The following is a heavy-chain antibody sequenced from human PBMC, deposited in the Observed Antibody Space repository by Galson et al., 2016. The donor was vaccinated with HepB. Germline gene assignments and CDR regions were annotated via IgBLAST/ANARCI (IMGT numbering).Heavy chain of an antibody. CDR1: GFTFTSHP. D-gene: IGHD2-21*02. V-gene: IGHV3-23*01. CDR2: ISVSGVST. CDR3: AKVTYCAGDCLDAFDV. Sequence: SLRLSCAASGFTFTSHPMSWVRQAPGKGLEWVSAISVSGVSTYYADSVKGRFTISRDNSKNTLFLQMNSLRAEDTAVYYCAKVTYCAGDCLDAFDVWGQGTMVTASS. J-gene: IGHJ3*01.